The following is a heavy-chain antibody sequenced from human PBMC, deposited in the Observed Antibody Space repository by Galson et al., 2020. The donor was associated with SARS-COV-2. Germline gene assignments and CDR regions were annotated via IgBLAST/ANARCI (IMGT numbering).Heavy chain of an antibody. V-gene: IGHV3-23*01. Sequence: GGSLRLSCARVSGNAVSWVRQAPGKGLEWVSAISGGGGGSTYYADSVKGRFTISRDNSKDTVYLRMSSLSAEDTAVYYCAKAFPSGWYYDHWCQGTLVTVSS. D-gene: IGHD6-19*01. CDR1: SGNA. J-gene: IGHJ4*02. CDR3: AKAFPSGWYYDH. CDR2: ISGGGGGST.